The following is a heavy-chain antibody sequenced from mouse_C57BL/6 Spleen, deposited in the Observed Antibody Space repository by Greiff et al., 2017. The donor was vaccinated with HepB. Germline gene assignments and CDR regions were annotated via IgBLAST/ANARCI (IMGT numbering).Heavy chain of an antibody. CDR3: VRAYYGYDGFAY. Sequence: GGGLVQPKGSLKLSCAASGFSFNTYAMNWVRQAPGKGLEWVARIRSKSNNYATYYADSVKDRFTISRDDSESMLYLQMNNLKTEDTAMYYCVRAYYGYDGFAYWGQGTLVTVSA. J-gene: IGHJ3*01. CDR2: IRSKSNNYAT. D-gene: IGHD2-9*01. V-gene: IGHV10-1*01. CDR1: GFSFNTYA.